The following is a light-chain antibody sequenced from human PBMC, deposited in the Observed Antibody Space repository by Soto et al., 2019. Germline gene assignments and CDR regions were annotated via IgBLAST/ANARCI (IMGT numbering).Light chain of an antibody. CDR3: QQHSRSQGVT. CDR2: GPS. Sequence: EIGLTQSPGTLSLSPGERATLSCRASQSVNNRYLAWYQQIPGQAPRLVILGPSSRATGSPDRFIGSGSGTDFSLTISRLEPEDVAVYYGQQHSRSQGVTFGGGTKVESK. J-gene: IGKJ4*01. CDR1: QSVNNRY. V-gene: IGKV3-20*01.